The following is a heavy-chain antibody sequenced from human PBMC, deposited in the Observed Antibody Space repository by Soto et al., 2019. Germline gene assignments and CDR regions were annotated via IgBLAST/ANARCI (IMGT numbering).Heavy chain of an antibody. D-gene: IGHD1-20*01. CDR1: GYSISTSNW. CDR3: GSVNWRDGAFEI. V-gene: IGHV4-28*01. Sequence: SEPLSLTCAVSGYSISTSNWWGWMRQPQGKGLEWMGYIYYSGSTYYNPSLKSRVTMSVDTSKNQFSLKLSSVTAVDTAVYYCGSVNWRDGAFEIWGQGTMGTLSS. J-gene: IGHJ3*02. CDR2: IYYSGST.